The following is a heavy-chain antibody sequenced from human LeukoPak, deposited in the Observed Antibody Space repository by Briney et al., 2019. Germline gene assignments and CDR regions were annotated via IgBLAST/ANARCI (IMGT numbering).Heavy chain of an antibody. J-gene: IGHJ4*02. CDR3: GKTTVGYSSGQKPAWPVDF. V-gene: IGHV3-23*01. CDR1: GFTFGSHA. CDR2: ISGSGGSP. Sequence: GGSLRLSCEASGFTFGSHAMYWVRQAPGKGLEWVAGISGSGGSPHYADSVKGRFTISRVNPRNTVYLQINSLRDDDTAVYYCGKTTVGYSSGQKPAWPVDFWGQGTLVTVSS. D-gene: IGHD5-18*01.